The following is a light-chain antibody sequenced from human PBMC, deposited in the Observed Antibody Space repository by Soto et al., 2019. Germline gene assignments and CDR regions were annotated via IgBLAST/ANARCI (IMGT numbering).Light chain of an antibody. Sequence: EIVLTQSPGILSLSPGERASISCVASQSLSSNFLAWYQQKPGQAPRLLIYGASSRATGIPDRFSGTGSETDFTLTINRLEPEDFAVYYCQQYENSPITFGQGTRLEIK. CDR2: GAS. CDR1: QSLSSNF. CDR3: QQYENSPIT. J-gene: IGKJ5*01. V-gene: IGKV3-20*01.